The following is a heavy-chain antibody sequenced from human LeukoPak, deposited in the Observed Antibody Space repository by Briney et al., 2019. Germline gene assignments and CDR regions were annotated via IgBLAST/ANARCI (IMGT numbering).Heavy chain of an antibody. Sequence: GGSLRLSCAASGFSFSIYSMNWVRQAPGKGLEWVASMNASPLYYADSVKGRFTISRDNAKNSLYLQMNSLRAEDTAVYYCAKHSGSYSSNWFDPWGQGTLVTVSS. V-gene: IGHV3-21*04. J-gene: IGHJ5*02. CDR1: GFSFSIYS. CDR2: MNASPL. CDR3: AKHSGSYSSNWFDP. D-gene: IGHD3-10*01.